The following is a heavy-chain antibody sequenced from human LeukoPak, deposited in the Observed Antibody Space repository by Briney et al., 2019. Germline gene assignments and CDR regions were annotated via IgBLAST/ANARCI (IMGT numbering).Heavy chain of an antibody. J-gene: IGHJ3*02. CDR3: ARDSYYDNSGEGAFDI. D-gene: IGHD3-22*01. Sequence: SETLSLTCTVSGGSISSGGYYWSWIRQHPGKGLEWIGYIYYSGSTYYNPSLKSRVTISVDTSKNQFSLRLSSVTAADTAVYYCARDSYYDNSGEGAFDIWGQGTLVTVSS. V-gene: IGHV4-31*03. CDR1: GGSISSGGYY. CDR2: IYYSGST.